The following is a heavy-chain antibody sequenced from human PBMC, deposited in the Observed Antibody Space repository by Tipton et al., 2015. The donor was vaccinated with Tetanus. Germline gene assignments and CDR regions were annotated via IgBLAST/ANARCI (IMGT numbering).Heavy chain of an antibody. Sequence: TLSLTCTVSGGSISSGDFYWTWIRQHPGRGLEWVGYIHNSGNTKYNPSLKSRVTISVDTSKTQFSLNLKSVTAADTAVYYCARGDCSGGGCYEHRGWFDPWGQGTLVTVSS. J-gene: IGHJ5*02. D-gene: IGHD2-15*01. CDR2: IHNSGNT. V-gene: IGHV4-31*03. CDR1: GGSISSGDFY. CDR3: ARGDCSGGGCYEHRGWFDP.